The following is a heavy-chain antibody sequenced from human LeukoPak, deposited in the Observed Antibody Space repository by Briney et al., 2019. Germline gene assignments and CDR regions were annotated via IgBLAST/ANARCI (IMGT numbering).Heavy chain of an antibody. CDR2: IRSKANSYAT. D-gene: IGHD6-13*01. Sequence: GGSLRLSCAASGFTFSGSAMHWVRQASGKGLEWVGRIRSKANSYATAYAASVKGRFTISRDDSKNTAYLQMNSLKTEDTAVYYCTRAEGSSWAHSDYWGQGTLVTVSS. J-gene: IGHJ4*02. CDR1: GFTFSGSA. CDR3: TRAEGSSWAHSDY. V-gene: IGHV3-73*01.